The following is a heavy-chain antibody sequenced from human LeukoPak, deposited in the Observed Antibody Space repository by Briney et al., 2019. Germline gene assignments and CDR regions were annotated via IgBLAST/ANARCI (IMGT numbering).Heavy chain of an antibody. CDR2: IRSVAAGGAT. CDR1: GFTSSDAW. D-gene: IGHD2-15*01. Sequence: PGRSLRLTCAASGFTSSDAWMSWVRQAPGKGLGWVCRIRSVAAGGATEYAAPVEGRFIISRDDSKHTLSLQMSSLEIEDTAVYFCVTDTVVPLAQIDHWGQGTLVTVSS. V-gene: IGHV3-15*01. J-gene: IGHJ4*02. CDR3: VTDTVVPLAQIDH.